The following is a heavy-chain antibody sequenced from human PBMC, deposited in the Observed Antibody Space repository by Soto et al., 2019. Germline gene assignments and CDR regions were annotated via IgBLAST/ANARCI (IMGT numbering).Heavy chain of an antibody. CDR1: GYSFTNYW. V-gene: IGHV5-51*01. D-gene: IGHD3-10*01. Sequence: PGESLKISCKGSGYSFTNYWIGWVRQMPGKGLEWMGSIYPGPSDTRYSPSFQGQVTISADESISAAYLQWSSLKASDTAIYYCARRGDYMDVWGKGTTVTVSS. CDR2: IYPGPSDT. J-gene: IGHJ6*03. CDR3: ARRGDYMDV.